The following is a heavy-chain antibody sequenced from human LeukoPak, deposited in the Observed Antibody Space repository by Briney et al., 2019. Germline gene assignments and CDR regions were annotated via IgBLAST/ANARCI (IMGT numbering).Heavy chain of an antibody. CDR2: ISAGGDST. D-gene: IGHD2/OR15-2a*01. J-gene: IGHJ4*02. CDR3: AKSHSLEYRGYFDY. V-gene: IGHV3-23*01. CDR1: GFTFSSYG. Sequence: GGSLRLSCATSGFTFSSYGMSWVRQAPGKGLEWISAISAGGDSTYYADSVKGRFTISRGNSKNTLYLLMNELSAEDTAVYYCAKSHSLEYRGYFDYWGQETLVTVSS.